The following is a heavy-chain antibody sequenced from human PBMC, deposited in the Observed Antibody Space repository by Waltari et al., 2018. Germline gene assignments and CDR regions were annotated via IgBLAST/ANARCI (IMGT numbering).Heavy chain of an antibody. CDR3: ARANLFRSRGLTFDI. CDR2: INTGNGNR. J-gene: IGHJ3*02. CDR1: GYTFSDYA. Sequence: QVQLVQSGAEVKKPGASVKVSCKASGYTFSDYAIHWVRQAPGQRPEWMGWINTGNGNREYSQEFQGRVTISRDTSASTVYRELSSLRSEDMAVYYCARANLFRSRGLTFDIWGQGTMVTVSS. V-gene: IGHV1-3*03. D-gene: IGHD3-3*01.